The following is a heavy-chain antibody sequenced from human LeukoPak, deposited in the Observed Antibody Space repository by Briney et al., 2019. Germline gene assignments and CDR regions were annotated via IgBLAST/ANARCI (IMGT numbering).Heavy chain of an antibody. CDR1: GFTFDDYG. CDR2: ISWKSGTI. V-gene: IGHV3-9*01. Sequence: SLRLSCAALGFTFDDYGMHWVRRAPGKGLEWVSGISWKSGTIGYAGSVKGRFTISRDNAKNSLYLQMNSLRAEYTALYYCAKDQSSGYTLPEYWGQGTLVTVSS. J-gene: IGHJ4*02. D-gene: IGHD3-22*01. CDR3: AKDQSSGYTLPEY.